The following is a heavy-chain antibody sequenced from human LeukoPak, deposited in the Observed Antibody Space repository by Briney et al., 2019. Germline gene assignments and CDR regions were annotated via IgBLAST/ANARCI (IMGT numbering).Heavy chain of an antibody. D-gene: IGHD6-19*01. Sequence: GGSLRLSCAASGFSFKDYWMSWVRQAPGKGLEWVADITPDGSGKTYVDSVKGRFTISRDNAKQSLYLQMDTVTAEDTAVYYCTTDLGIAVAGRWFDPWGQGTLVTVSS. CDR2: ITPDGSGK. CDR1: GFSFKDYW. J-gene: IGHJ5*02. CDR3: TTDLGIAVAGRWFDP. V-gene: IGHV3-7*01.